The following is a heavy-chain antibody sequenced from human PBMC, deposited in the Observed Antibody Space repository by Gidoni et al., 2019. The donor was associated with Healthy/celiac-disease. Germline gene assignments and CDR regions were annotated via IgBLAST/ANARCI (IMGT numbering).Heavy chain of an antibody. CDR1: GGSISSYY. V-gene: IGHV4-59*08. J-gene: IGHJ6*03. Sequence: QVQLQESGPGLVKPSETLSLTCTVSGGSISSYYWSWIRQPPGKGLEWIGYIYYSGSTNYNPSLKSRVTISVDTSKNQFSLKLSSVTAADTAVYYCARRVATIELSYYYMDVWGKGTTVTVSS. CDR2: IYYSGST. CDR3: ARRVATIELSYYYMDV. D-gene: IGHD5-12*01.